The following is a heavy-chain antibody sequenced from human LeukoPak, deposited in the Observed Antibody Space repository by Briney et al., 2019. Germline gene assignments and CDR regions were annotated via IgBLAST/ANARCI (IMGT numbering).Heavy chain of an antibody. Sequence: GGSLRLSCAASGFTFSTYAIHWVRQAPGKGLEWVAVISNDGSNKYYADSVKGRFTISRDNSKNTLYLQMKSLRTEDTAVYYCARERGYSGYDSREYNYFDYWGQGTLVTVSS. CDR2: ISNDGSNK. V-gene: IGHV3-30*04. D-gene: IGHD5-12*01. CDR1: GFTFSTYA. J-gene: IGHJ4*02. CDR3: ARERGYSGYDSREYNYFDY.